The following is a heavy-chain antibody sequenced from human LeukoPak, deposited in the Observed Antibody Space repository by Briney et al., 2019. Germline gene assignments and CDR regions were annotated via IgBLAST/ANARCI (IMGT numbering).Heavy chain of an antibody. CDR1: KFTFSHYG. CDR2: ISSDGSIK. V-gene: IGHV3-30*18. CDR3: VKEYHSRGFGAYFDY. D-gene: IGHD3-3*01. Sequence: GGSLRLSCTASKFTFSHYGMQWVRQAPGKGLEWVAVISSDGSIKVYADSVKGRFTLSRDNSINTVDLQMNSLRAEDTAVYYCVKEYHSRGFGAYFDYWGQGIPVTVSS. J-gene: IGHJ4*02.